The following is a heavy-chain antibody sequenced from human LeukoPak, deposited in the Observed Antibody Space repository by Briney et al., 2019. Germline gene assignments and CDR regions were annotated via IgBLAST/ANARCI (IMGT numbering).Heavy chain of an antibody. CDR1: GFTFSSYS. CDR2: ISSSSSYI. V-gene: IGHV3-21*01. CDR3: ARAGAGYDSSGYYQVHYYGMDV. J-gene: IGHJ6*02. D-gene: IGHD3-22*01. Sequence: GGSLRLSCAASGFTFSSYSMNWVRQAPGKGLEWVSSISSSSSYIYYADSVKGRFTISRDNAKNSLHLQMNSLRAEDTAVYYCARAGAGYDSSGYYQVHYYGMDVWGQGTTVTVSS.